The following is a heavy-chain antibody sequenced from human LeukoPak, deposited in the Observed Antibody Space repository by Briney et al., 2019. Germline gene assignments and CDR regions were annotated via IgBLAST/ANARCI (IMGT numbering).Heavy chain of an antibody. V-gene: IGHV4-39*01. Sequence: PGGSLRLSCAASGFTFSSYAMSWVRQPPGKGLEWIGSIYYSGSTYYNPSLKSRVTISVDTSKNQFSLKLSSVTAADTAVYYCARRIVLTGYYPYNWFDPWGQGTLVTVSS. J-gene: IGHJ5*02. CDR3: ARRIVLTGYYPYNWFDP. D-gene: IGHD3-9*01. CDR1: GFTFSSYA. CDR2: IYYSGST.